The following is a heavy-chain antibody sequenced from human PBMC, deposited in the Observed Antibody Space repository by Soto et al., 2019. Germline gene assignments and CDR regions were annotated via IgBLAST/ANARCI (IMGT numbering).Heavy chain of an antibody. CDR1: GGSISSGGYY. D-gene: IGHD6-6*01. CDR3: ARDAYADGSSSGAFDI. J-gene: IGHJ3*02. CDR2: IYYSGST. V-gene: IGHV4-31*03. Sequence: SETLSLTCTVSGGSISSGGYYWSWIRQHPGKGLEWIGYIYYSGSTYYNPSLKSRVTISVDTSKNQFSLKLSSVTAADTAVCYCARDAYADGSSSGAFDIWGQGTMVTVSS.